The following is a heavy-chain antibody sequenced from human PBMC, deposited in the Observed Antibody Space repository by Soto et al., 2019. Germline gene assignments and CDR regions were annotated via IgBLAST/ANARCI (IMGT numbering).Heavy chain of an antibody. V-gene: IGHV3-30*18. CDR1: GFAFSSYA. CDR2: ISYDGNYI. J-gene: IGHJ6*02. CDR3: AKGILSATIGPYAMDV. D-gene: IGHD3-16*01. Sequence: QVQLVESGGGVVQPGASLRLSCEASGFAFSSYAMHWVRQAPGKGLEWVGVISYDGNYIYYADSVKGRLTISRDNSKNTLYVQVNSLRPEDTAVYYCAKGILSATIGPYAMDVWGQGTTVTVSS.